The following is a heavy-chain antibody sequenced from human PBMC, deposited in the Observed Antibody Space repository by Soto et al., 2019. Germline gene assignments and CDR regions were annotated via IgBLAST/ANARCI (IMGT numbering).Heavy chain of an antibody. J-gene: IGHJ4*02. CDR1: GLTLSIYA. D-gene: IGHD3-22*01. Sequence: GSLSVPSAAPGLTLSIYALPWVRQAPGKGLEWVAVMSPNGNNQYYADSVKGRFTISRDTSKSTLYLQMTSLRPDDTAVYYWATGANFYYDTSRYWGQGTLVTVSS. V-gene: IGHV3-30-3*01. CDR2: MSPNGNNQ. CDR3: ATGANFYYDTSRY.